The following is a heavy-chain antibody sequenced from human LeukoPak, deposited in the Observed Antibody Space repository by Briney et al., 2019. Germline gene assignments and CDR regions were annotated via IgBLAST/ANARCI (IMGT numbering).Heavy chain of an antibody. J-gene: IGHJ4*02. V-gene: IGHV1-69*13. CDR3: ARSYYDILGAFDY. CDR1: GGTFSSYA. CDR2: IIPIFGTA. D-gene: IGHD3-9*01. Sequence: SVNVSCKASGGTFSSYAISWVRQAPGQELEWMGGIIPIFGTANYAQKFQGRVTITADESTSTAYMELSSLRSEDTAVYYCARSYYDILGAFDYWGQGTLVTVSS.